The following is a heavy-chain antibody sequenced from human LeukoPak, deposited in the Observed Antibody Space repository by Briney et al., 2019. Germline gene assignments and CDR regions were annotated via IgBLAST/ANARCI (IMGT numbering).Heavy chain of an antibody. V-gene: IGHV3-23*01. CDR3: AKQVAPYYYDSSGYYYDY. D-gene: IGHD3-22*01. J-gene: IGHJ4*02. Sequence: GGSLRLSCAASGFTFSSYSMSWVRQAPGKGLEWVSAISGSGGSTYYADSVKGRFTISRDNSKNTLYLQMNSLRAEDTAVYYCAKQVAPYYYDSSGYYYDYWGQGTLVTVSS. CDR2: ISGSGGST. CDR1: GFTFSSYS.